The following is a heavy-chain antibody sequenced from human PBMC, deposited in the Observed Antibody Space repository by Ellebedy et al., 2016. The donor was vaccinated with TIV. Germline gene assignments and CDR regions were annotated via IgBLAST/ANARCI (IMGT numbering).Heavy chain of an antibody. CDR2: IVGGGA. D-gene: IGHD5-18*01. CDR3: AKDRTAGDGYWVFDS. J-gene: IGHJ4*02. Sequence: GESLKISCAASGFTFSNFAMSWVRQAPGKGLEWVSGIVGGGAERYADSVKGRFPISRDNSKNTVDLQMKSLRDEDTAVYFCAKDRTAGDGYWVFDSWGQGTLVTVSS. V-gene: IGHV3-23*01. CDR1: GFTFSNFA.